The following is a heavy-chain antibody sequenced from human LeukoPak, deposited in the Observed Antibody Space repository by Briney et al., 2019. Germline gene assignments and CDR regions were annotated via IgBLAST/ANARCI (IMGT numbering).Heavy chain of an antibody. D-gene: IGHD1-14*01. J-gene: IGHJ3*02. V-gene: IGHV3-74*01. CDR1: GFIFSSYW. CDR2: IKTDGSST. CDR3: ARAYGRNYDAFDI. Sequence: GGSLRLSCAASGFIFSSYWMHWVRQGPGKGLVWVSRIKTDGSSTSYADSVKGRFTISRDNAKNTLYLQVNSLRAEDTAVYYCARAYGRNYDAFDIWGQGAMVTVSS.